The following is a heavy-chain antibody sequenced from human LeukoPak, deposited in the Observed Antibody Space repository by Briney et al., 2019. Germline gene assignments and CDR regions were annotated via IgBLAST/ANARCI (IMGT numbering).Heavy chain of an antibody. Sequence: SETLSLTCTVSGGSISSGDYYWSWIRQPPGKGLEWIGYIYYSGSTYYNPSLKSRVTISVDKSKNQFSLKLSSVTAADTAVYYCARKTRVKYYYDSSGYYYVFDYWGQGTLVTVSS. J-gene: IGHJ4*02. CDR2: IYYSGST. CDR3: ARKTRVKYYYDSSGYYYVFDY. V-gene: IGHV4-30-4*01. D-gene: IGHD3-22*01. CDR1: GGSISSGDYY.